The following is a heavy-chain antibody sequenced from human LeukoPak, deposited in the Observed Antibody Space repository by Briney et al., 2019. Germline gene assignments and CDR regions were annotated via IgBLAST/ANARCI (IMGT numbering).Heavy chain of an antibody. CDR1: GFTFSSYA. CDR2: ISYDGSNK. D-gene: IGHD2-8*01. J-gene: IGHJ4*02. Sequence: GGSLRLSCAASGFTFSSYAMHWVRQAPGKGLEWVAVISYDGSNKYYADSAKGQFTISTDNSKNPLYLQVNTLRPEDTAVYYCARGVHCSNGVCYRGGLDYWGQGTLVTVSS. CDR3: ARGVHCSNGVCYRGGLDY. V-gene: IGHV3-30-3*01.